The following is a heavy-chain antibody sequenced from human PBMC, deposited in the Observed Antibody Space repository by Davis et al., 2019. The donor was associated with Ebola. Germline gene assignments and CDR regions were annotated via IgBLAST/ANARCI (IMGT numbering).Heavy chain of an antibody. CDR3: ARGGTPYYYGMDV. V-gene: IGHV1-18*01. CDR1: GGAFSSYA. Sequence: AASVKVSCKASGGAFSSYAISWVRQAPGQGLEWMGWISAYNGNTNYAQKLQGRVTMTTDTSTSTAYMELRSLRSDDTAVYYCARGGTPYYYGMDVWGQGTTVTVSS. J-gene: IGHJ6*02. CDR2: ISAYNGNT.